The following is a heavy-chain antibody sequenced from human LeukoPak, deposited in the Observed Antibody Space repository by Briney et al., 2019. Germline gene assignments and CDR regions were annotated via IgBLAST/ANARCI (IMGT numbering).Heavy chain of an antibody. CDR2: LYSAGAT. V-gene: IGHV3-53*01. J-gene: IGHJ4*02. Sequence: GGSLRLSCAASGFTVSSNYMSWVRQAPGKGPEWVSILYSAGATYYADSVRGRFTISRDSSKNMVCLQMNSLRAEDTAVYYCASGGTGARKFYSDPFHYWGQGTLVTVSS. D-gene: IGHD2-15*01. CDR1: GFTVSSNY. CDR3: ASGGTGARKFYSDPFHY.